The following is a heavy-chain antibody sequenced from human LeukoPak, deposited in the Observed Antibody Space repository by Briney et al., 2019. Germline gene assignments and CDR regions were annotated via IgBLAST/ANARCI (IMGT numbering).Heavy chain of an antibody. V-gene: IGHV3-23*01. J-gene: IGHJ4*02. CDR2: ISGSGGST. Sequence: GGSLRLSCAASGFTFSSYAMSWVRQAPGKGLEWVSAISGSGGSTYYADSVKGRFTISRDNSKNTPYLQMNSLRAEDTAVYYCAKAGGSWLLKRGFDYWGQGTLVTVSS. D-gene: IGHD6-13*01. CDR3: AKAGGSWLLKRGFDY. CDR1: GFTFSSYA.